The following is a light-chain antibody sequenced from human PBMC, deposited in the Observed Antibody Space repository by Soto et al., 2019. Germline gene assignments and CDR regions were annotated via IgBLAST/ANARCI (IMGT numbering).Light chain of an antibody. Sequence: QSALTQPRSVSGSPGQSVTISCTGTSNNIGAYTFVSWYQQHPGKAPNLIIYHVNKRPSGFPDRFSGSKSGNTASLTISGLQAEDESDYYCSAYGGNADVLFGGGTKLTVL. J-gene: IGLJ3*02. V-gene: IGLV2-11*01. CDR3: SAYGGNADVL. CDR2: HVN. CDR1: SNNIGAYTF.